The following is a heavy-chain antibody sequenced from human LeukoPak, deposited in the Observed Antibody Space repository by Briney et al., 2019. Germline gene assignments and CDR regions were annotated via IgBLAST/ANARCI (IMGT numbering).Heavy chain of an antibody. CDR2: INPNSGVT. CDR1: GYTFTGYY. J-gene: IGHJ4*02. V-gene: IGHV1-2*02. Sequence: ASVKVSCKASGYTFTGYYIHWVRQAPGQGLEWMGWINPNSGVTDYAEKFQGRVTVTRDTPVSTAYLELSSLRSDDTAVYYCAREHHLLTPAAIGYWGQGTLVTVSS. CDR3: AREHHLLTPAAIGY. D-gene: IGHD2-2*02.